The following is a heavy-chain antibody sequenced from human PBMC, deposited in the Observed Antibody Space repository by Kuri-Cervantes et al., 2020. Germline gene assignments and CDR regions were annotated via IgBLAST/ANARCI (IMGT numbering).Heavy chain of an antibody. Sequence: GESLKISCAASGFTFSSYGMHWVRQAPGKGLEWVSYISNSGSAIYYTDSVKGRFTISRDNAKNSLYLQMNSLRAEDTAVYYCARGRRIAAAGTRYYGMDVWGQGTTVTVSS. J-gene: IGHJ6*02. CDR1: GFTFSSYG. CDR3: ARGRRIAAAGTRYYGMDV. D-gene: IGHD6-13*01. CDR2: ISNSGSAI. V-gene: IGHV3-48*04.